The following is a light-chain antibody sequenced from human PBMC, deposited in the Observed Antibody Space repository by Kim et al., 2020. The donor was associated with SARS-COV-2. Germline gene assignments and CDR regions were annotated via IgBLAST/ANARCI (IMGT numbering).Light chain of an antibody. CDR1: SSDVGGYNY. J-gene: IGLJ2*01. CDR2: DVS. Sequence: PGQSITIPFTGTSSDVGGYNYVSWYQQHPGKAPKLMIYDVSNRPSGVSNRFSGSKSGNTASLTISGLQAEDEADYYCSSYTSSSTVFGGGTQLTVL. V-gene: IGLV2-14*03. CDR3: SSYTSSSTV.